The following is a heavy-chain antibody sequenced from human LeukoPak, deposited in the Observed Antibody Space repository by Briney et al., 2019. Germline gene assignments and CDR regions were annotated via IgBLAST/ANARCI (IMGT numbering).Heavy chain of an antibody. Sequence: SETLPLTCTVSGGSISPHYWSWIRQPPGKRLEWIGFTYFSGNTNYNPSLKGRVTISLDRPKNQFSLMLSSVTAADTAVYYCARRHGDSLPYFDFWGQGTLVTVSS. J-gene: IGHJ4*02. CDR2: TYFSGNT. V-gene: IGHV4-59*11. CDR3: ARRHGDSLPYFDF. D-gene: IGHD5-24*01. CDR1: GGSISPHY.